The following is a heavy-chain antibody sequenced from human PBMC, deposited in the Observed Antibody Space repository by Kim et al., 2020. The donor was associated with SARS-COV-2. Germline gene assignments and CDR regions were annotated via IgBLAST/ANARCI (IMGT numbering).Heavy chain of an antibody. CDR1: GYIFISYG. Sequence: ASVKVSCKASGYIFISYGISWVRQAPGQGLEWMGWISVYNGNTNYAQNLQGRVTMTTDTSTNTAYLDLRRLRSDDTAVYYCARGGRATSGGGVDIWGQGT. V-gene: IGHV1-18*01. D-gene: IGHD1-26*01. CDR2: ISVYNGNT. J-gene: IGHJ3*02. CDR3: ARGGRATSGGGVDI.